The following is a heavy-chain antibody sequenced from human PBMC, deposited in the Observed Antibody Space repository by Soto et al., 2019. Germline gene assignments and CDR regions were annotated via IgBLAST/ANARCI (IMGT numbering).Heavy chain of an antibody. CDR1: GYSFTTYW. D-gene: IGHD6-13*01. CDR2: IDPSDSYT. CDR3: ARLGIAAAGNPGP. Sequence: GESLKIACKGSGYSFTTYWISWVRQMPGKGLEWMGRIDPSDSYTNYSPSFQGHVTISADKSISTAYLQWSSLKASDTAMYYCARLGIAAAGNPGPWGQGTLVTVSS. V-gene: IGHV5-10-1*01. J-gene: IGHJ5*02.